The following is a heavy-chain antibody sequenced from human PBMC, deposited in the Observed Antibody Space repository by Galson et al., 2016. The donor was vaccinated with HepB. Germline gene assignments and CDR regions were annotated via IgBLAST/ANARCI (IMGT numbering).Heavy chain of an antibody. Sequence: SLRLSCAASGFSIENHYMTWVRQAPGKGLEWASVIHNDGGTYYADSVKGRFIISRDYSKNSLYLHMNSVRVEDTAVYHCLLVAALELWGQGTRVTVSS. CDR2: IHNDGGT. J-gene: IGHJ4*02. CDR1: GFSIENHY. D-gene: IGHD2-15*01. CDR3: LLVAALEL. V-gene: IGHV3-53*01.